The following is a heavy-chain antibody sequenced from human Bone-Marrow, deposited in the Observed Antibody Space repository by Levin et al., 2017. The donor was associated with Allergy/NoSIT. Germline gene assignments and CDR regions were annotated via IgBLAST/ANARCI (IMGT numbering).Heavy chain of an antibody. V-gene: IGHV4-39*01. J-gene: IGHJ2*01. CDR3: ASPPPHNYGDEPLDWYFDR. Sequence: SQTLSLTCTVSGGSISSSSYYWGWIRQPPGKGLEWIGSIYYSGSTYYNPSLKSRVTISVDTSKNQFSLKLSSVTAADTAVYYCASPPPHNYGDEPLDWYFDRWGRGTLVTVSS. CDR1: GGSISSSSYY. D-gene: IGHD4-17*01. CDR2: IYYSGST.